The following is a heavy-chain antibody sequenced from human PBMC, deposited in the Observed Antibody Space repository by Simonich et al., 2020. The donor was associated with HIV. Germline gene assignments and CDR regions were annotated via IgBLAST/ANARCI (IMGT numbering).Heavy chain of an antibody. CDR3: ARGFYQRLYYFDY. CDR2: INHRGST. J-gene: IGHJ4*02. Sequence: QVQLQQWGAGLLKPSETLSLTCAAYGGSFSGYYWSWMRQPPGKGLEWIGEINHRGSTNYNPSLKSRVTISVDTSKNQFSLKLSSVTAADTAVYYCARGFYQRLYYFDYWGQGTLVTVSS. CDR1: GGSFSGYY. D-gene: IGHD2-2*01. V-gene: IGHV4-34*01.